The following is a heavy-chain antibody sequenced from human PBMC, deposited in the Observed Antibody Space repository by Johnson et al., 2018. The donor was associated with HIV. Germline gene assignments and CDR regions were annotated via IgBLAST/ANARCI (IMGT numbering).Heavy chain of an antibody. J-gene: IGHJ3*02. D-gene: IGHD3-9*01. CDR2: IYSGGTT. CDR1: GFTVSSNY. CDR3: AGKTGYDAFDM. Sequence: VQLVESGGDLVQPGGSLRLSCAASGFTVSSNYMSWVRQAPGEGLEWVSIIYSGGTTYYAESVKGRFTISRDNSKNTLYLQMNSLRVEDTAVYFCAGKTGYDAFDMWGQGTMVTVSS. V-gene: IGHV3-66*01.